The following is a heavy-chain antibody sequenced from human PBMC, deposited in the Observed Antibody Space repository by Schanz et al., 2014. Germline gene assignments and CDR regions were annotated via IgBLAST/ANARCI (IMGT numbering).Heavy chain of an antibody. CDR3: ARGRVVPAAPEFDY. CDR1: GGSISTYY. Sequence: QVQLQESGPGVVKPSETLSLTCTVSGGSISTYYWSWIRQPPGKGLEWIGYIYYSGSTTYNPSLKSRVTISVDTSKKQFSLNLSSVTAADTAVYYCARGRVVPAAPEFDYWGQGILVTVSS. CDR2: IYYSGST. V-gene: IGHV4-59*01. D-gene: IGHD2-2*01. J-gene: IGHJ4*02.